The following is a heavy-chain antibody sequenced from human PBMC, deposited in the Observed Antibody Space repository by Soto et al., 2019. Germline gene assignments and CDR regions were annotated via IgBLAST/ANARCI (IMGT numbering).Heavy chain of an antibody. CDR1: GCSISSGGYY. CDR2: IFYSGST. J-gene: IGHJ4*02. V-gene: IGHV4-31*03. CDR3: ARAPGDYFDY. Sequence: PSETLSLTCTVSGCSISSGGYYWSWILQHPGKGLEWIGYIFYSGSTYYNPSLKSRVTISVDTSKNQFSLKLSSVTAADTAVYYCARAPGDYFDYWGQGTLVTVSS.